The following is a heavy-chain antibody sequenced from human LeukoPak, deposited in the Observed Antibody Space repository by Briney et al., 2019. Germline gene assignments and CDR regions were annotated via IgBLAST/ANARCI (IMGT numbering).Heavy chain of an antibody. D-gene: IGHD6-6*01. J-gene: IGHJ5*01. V-gene: IGHV3-23*01. CDR1: GFTFSSYG. CDR3: AGVPWFDS. Sequence: GGTLRLSCAASGFTFSSYGMSWVRQAPGKGLEWVSAITGTGHITYYADSVKGRFTISRDNSKNTVYLKMNSLRAEDTAVYYCAGVPWFDSWGQGTLVTVSS. CDR2: ITGTGHIT.